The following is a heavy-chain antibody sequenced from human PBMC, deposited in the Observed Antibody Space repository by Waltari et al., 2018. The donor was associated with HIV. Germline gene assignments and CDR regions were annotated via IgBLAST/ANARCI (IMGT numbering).Heavy chain of an antibody. J-gene: IGHJ6*02. CDR2: IWYDGSNK. Sequence: QVQLVESGGGVVQPGRSLRLSCAASGFTFSSYGMHWVRQAPGKGVEWVEVIWYDGSNKYYADSVKGRFSISRDNSKNTLYLQMNSLRAEDTAVYFCARRGVLTYYYTMDVWGQGTTVTVSS. V-gene: IGHV3-33*01. CDR1: GFTFSSYG. D-gene: IGHD3-10*01. CDR3: ARRGVLTYYYTMDV.